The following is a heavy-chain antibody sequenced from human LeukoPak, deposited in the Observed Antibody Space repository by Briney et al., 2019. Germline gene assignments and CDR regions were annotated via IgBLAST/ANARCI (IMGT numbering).Heavy chain of an antibody. CDR3: ARGGPLTYYDFSSGYYMYYFDY. CDR2: IYYSGST. Sequence: PSETLSLTCTVSGGSISGSSYYWGWIRQPPGKGLEWTGSIYYSGSTYYNPSLKSRVTISVDTSKNQFSLKLSSVTAADTAVYYCARGGPLTYYDFSSGYYMYYFDYWGQGTLVTVSS. V-gene: IGHV4-39*07. CDR1: GGSISGSSYY. D-gene: IGHD3-3*01. J-gene: IGHJ4*02.